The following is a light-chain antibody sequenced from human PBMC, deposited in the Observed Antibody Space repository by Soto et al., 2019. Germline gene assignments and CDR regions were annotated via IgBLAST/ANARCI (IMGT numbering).Light chain of an antibody. V-gene: IGLV1-36*01. CDR3: AAWDDSLNGWV. J-gene: IGLJ3*02. CDR1: SSNIGNND. Sequence: QSVLTQPPSVSVAPRQRVTISCSGSSSNIGNNDVNWYQQLPGKAPKLLIYYDDLLPSGVSDRFSGSSSGTSASLAISGLQSDEEADYYCAAWDDSLNGWVFGGGTKLTVL. CDR2: YDD.